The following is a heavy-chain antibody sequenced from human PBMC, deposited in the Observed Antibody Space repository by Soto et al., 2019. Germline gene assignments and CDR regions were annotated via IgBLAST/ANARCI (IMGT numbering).Heavy chain of an antibody. CDR1: GYTFTSYA. J-gene: IGHJ4*02. CDR3: ARGIWNDHTYYYDS. V-gene: IGHV1-3*01. CDR2: INAGDGKT. Sequence: ASVKVSCKASGYTFTSYALHWVRQAPGQRLEWMGWINAGDGKTKYSQKFQGRVTITRDTSASTVYLVLSSLTSEDTAVSYCARGIWNDHTYYYDSWGQRILVTVSS. D-gene: IGHD1-1*01.